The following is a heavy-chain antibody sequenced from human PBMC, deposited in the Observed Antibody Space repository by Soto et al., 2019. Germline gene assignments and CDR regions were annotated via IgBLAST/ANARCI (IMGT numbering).Heavy chain of an antibody. CDR2: INPPGDVG. D-gene: IGHD1-1*01. V-gene: IGHV3-7*03. CDR1: GFPFSTYS. Sequence: GGSLRLSCVGSGFPFSTYSMNWVRQAPGMRVELLANINPPGDVGIYGDSVKGRFTTCRDNARNSLYPQMNSLRVDDTAVYFCAAWGVHDYNYWRQGIQVTVSS. CDR3: AAWGVHDYNY. J-gene: IGHJ4*02.